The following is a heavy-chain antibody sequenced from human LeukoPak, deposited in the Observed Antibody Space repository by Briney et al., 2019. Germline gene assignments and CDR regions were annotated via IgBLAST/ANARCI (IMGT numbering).Heavy chain of an antibody. CDR3: ARRPRVVPAPSTNYYYYYMDV. CDR2: ISYDGSDK. CDR1: GFTFSSYG. J-gene: IGHJ6*03. Sequence: GGSLRLSCAASGFTFSSYGMHWVRQAPGKGLEWVAVISYDGSDKYYADSVKGRFTISRDNAKNSLYLQMNSLRAEDTAVYYCARRPRVVPAPSTNYYYYYMDVWGKGTTVTVSS. V-gene: IGHV3-30*03. D-gene: IGHD2-2*01.